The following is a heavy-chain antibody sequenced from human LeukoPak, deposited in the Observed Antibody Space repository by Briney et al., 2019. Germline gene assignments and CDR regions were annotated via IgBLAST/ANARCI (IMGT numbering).Heavy chain of an antibody. CDR1: GGSISSSSYY. Sequence: SETLSLTCTVSGGSISSSSYYWSWIRQPPGTGLEWLGYIYYSGTTNYNPSLKSRVTISVDTSKNQFSLKLSSVTAADTAVYYCARGVYIAAAQYAYWGQGTLVTVSS. CDR3: ARGVYIAAAQYAY. V-gene: IGHV4-61*01. D-gene: IGHD6-13*01. CDR2: IYYSGTT. J-gene: IGHJ4*02.